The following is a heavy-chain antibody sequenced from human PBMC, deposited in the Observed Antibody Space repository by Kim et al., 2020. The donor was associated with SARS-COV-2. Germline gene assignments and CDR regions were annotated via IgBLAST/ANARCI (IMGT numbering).Heavy chain of an antibody. V-gene: IGHV4-39*01. Sequence: TCANQSLKSRVPISVDTSKNQFSRKLSSVAAADTAVYYCATDFWSGPFDSWGQGTLVTVSS. D-gene: IGHD3-3*01. J-gene: IGHJ4*02. CDR2: T. CDR3: ATDFWSGPFDS.